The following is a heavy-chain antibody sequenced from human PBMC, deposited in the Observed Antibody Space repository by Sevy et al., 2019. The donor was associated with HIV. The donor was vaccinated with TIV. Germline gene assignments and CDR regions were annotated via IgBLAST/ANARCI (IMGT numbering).Heavy chain of an antibody. CDR2: LSFGCGKI. Sequence: GGSLRLSCTVSGFNFNIYSMSWVRQAPGKGLEWVSTLSFGCGKINYADSVKGRFIISRDDSKNTLYLQMNSLRAEDTAVYFCAREGCTRPHDYWGQGTLVTVPQ. D-gene: IGHD2-8*01. J-gene: IGHJ4*02. V-gene: IGHV3-23*01. CDR3: AREGCTRPHDY. CDR1: GFNFNIYS.